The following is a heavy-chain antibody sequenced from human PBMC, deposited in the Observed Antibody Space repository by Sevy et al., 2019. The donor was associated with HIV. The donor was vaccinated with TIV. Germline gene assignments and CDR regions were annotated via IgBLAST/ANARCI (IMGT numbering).Heavy chain of an antibody. CDR2: INSISTYI. CDR3: ARGPDYYDSSGYYYQ. Sequence: GGSLRLSCAASGFTFSSYSMHWVRQAPGKGLEWVSSINSISTYIYYADSVKGRFTISRDNANNSLYLQMNSLRAEDTAVYYCARGPDYYDSSGYYYQWGQGTLVTVSS. V-gene: IGHV3-21*01. J-gene: IGHJ4*02. D-gene: IGHD3-22*01. CDR1: GFTFSSYS.